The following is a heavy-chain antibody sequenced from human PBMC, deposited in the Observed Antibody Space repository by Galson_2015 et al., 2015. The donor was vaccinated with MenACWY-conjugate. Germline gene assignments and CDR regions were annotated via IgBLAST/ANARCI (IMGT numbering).Heavy chain of an antibody. CDR2: IIPIFGTA. V-gene: IGHV1-69*01. J-gene: IGHJ6*02. CDR1: GGTFSSYA. D-gene: IGHD3-22*01. CDR3: ARDYYDSSGYSRDYYGMDV. Sequence: SCKASGGTFSSYAISWVRQAPGQGLEWMGGIIPIFGTANYAQKFQGRVTITADESTSTAYMELSSLRSEDTAVYYCARDYYDSSGYSRDYYGMDVWGQGTTVTVSS.